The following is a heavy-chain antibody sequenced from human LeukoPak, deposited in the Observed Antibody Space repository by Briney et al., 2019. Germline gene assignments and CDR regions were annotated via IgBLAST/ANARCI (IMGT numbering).Heavy chain of an antibody. J-gene: IGHJ4*02. CDR2: ISISNYK. V-gene: IGHV3-21*01. CDR1: GFTFGSYS. Sequence: GGSLRLSCAASGFTFGSYSLNWVRQAPGKGLEWVSSISISNYKYYADSVRGRFTISRDNANNSLYLQMNSLRVEDTAVYYCGRGWAVDFWGQGTLVTVSS. D-gene: IGHD5-24*01. CDR3: GRGWAVDF.